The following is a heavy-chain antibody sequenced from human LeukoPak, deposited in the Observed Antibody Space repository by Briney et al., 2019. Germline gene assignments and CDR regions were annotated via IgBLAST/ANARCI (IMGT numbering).Heavy chain of an antibody. J-gene: IGHJ4*02. Sequence: SETLSLTCAVYGGSFSGYYWSWIRRPPGKGLEWIGEINQSGSTNYNPSLKSRVTISVDTSKNQFSLKVNSVTAADTAVCYCATGPDYYNSSSYYPYYWGQGTLVTVSS. CDR2: INQSGST. V-gene: IGHV4-34*01. D-gene: IGHD3-22*01. CDR3: ATGPDYYNSSSYYPYY. CDR1: GGSFSGYY.